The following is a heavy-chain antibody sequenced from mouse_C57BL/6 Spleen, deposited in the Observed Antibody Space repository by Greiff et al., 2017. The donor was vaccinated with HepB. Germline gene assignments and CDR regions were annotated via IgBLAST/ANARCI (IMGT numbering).Heavy chain of an antibody. J-gene: IGHJ4*01. CDR3: ARGITTVVATNAMDY. CDR1: GYTFTSYW. V-gene: IGHV1-64*01. CDR2: IHPNSGST. D-gene: IGHD1-1*01. Sequence: VQLQQSGAELVKPGASVKLSCKASGYTFTSYWMHWVKQRPGQGLEWIGMIHPNSGSTNYNEKFKSKATLTVDKSSSTAYMQLSSLTSEDSAVYYCARGITTVVATNAMDYWGQRTSVTVSS.